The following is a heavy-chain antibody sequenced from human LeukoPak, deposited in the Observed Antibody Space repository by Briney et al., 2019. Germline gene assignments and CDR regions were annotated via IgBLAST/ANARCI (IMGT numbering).Heavy chain of an antibody. Sequence: PSETLSLTCTVSGGSISSSSYYWGWIRQPPGKGLEWIGSIYYSGSTYYNPSLKSRVTISVDTSKNQFSLKLSSVTAADTAVYYCARVVVLMVYAKGTASDYYYMDVWGKGTTVTVSS. J-gene: IGHJ6*03. D-gene: IGHD2-8*01. CDR2: IYYSGST. CDR3: ARVVVLMVYAKGTASDYYYMDV. CDR1: GGSISSSSYY. V-gene: IGHV4-39*07.